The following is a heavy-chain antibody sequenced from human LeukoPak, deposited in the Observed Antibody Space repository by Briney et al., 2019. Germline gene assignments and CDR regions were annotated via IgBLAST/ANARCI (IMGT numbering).Heavy chain of an antibody. CDR2: MYMSGSS. V-gene: IGHV4-4*07. CDR3: ARDLYCSGGSCDSGGPYSFYF. J-gene: IGHJ4*02. CDR1: GGSISTSY. Sequence: SETLSLTCTVSGGSISTSYWSWIRQPAGEGVEWIGRMYMSGSSNYNPSLKSRVTMSVDTSKHQFSLKVSSVPAADTAMYYCARDLYCSGGSCDSGGPYSFYFWGQGTLVTVSS. D-gene: IGHD2-15*01.